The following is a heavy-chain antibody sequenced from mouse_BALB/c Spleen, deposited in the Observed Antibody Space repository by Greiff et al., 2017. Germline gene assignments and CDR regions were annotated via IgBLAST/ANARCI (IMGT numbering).Heavy chain of an antibody. V-gene: IGHV5-6-2*01. CDR2: INSNGGST. D-gene: IGHD4-1*01. Sequence: EVKLVESGGGLVKLGGSLKLSCAASGFTFSSYYMSWVRQTPEKRLELVAAINSNGGSTYYPDTVKGRFTISRDNAKNTLYLQMSSLKSEDTALYYCARHGPVTGTFLDYWGQGTSVTVSS. CDR3: ARHGPVTGTFLDY. J-gene: IGHJ4*01. CDR1: GFTFSSYY.